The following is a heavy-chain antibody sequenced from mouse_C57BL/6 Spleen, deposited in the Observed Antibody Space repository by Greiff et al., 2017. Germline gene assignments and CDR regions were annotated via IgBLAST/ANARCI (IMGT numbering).Heavy chain of an antibody. D-gene: IGHD2-1*01. Sequence: QVQLQQPGTELVKPGASVKLSCKASGYTFTSYWMHWVKQRPGPGLEWIGNINPSNGGTNYNEKFKSKATLSVAKSSSTAYMQLSSLTSEDSAVYYCAKEGNYEDAMDYWGQGTSVTVSS. CDR3: AKEGNYEDAMDY. V-gene: IGHV1-53*01. J-gene: IGHJ4*01. CDR1: GYTFTSYW. CDR2: INPSNGGT.